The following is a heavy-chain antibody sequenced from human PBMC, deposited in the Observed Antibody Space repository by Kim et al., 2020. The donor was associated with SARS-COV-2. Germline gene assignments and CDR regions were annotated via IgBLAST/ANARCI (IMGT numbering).Heavy chain of an antibody. CDR3: ARIRSSGWYYYYGMDV. CDR2: IYYSGST. CDR1: GGSISSYY. V-gene: IGHV4-59*13. Sequence: SETLSLTCTVSGGSISSYYWSWIRQPPGKGLEWIGYIYYSGSTNYNPSLKSRVTISVDTSKNQFSLKLSSVTAADTAVYYCARIRSSGWYYYYGMDVWGQGTTVTVSS. J-gene: IGHJ6*02. D-gene: IGHD6-19*01.